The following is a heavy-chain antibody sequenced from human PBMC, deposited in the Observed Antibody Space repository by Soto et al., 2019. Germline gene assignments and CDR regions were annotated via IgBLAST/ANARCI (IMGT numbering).Heavy chain of an antibody. CDR2: ICGSGGNA. D-gene: IGHD1-26*01. J-gene: IGHJ6*02. V-gene: IGHV3-23*01. CDR1: GFTFSSYA. Sequence: GGSLRLSCAASGFTFSSYAMSWVLQAPGKRLEWVSTICGSGGNAYYADSVKGRFSISRDNSKNTLRLQMNSMRADDTAVYYCAKDGASGSYPPYYYFGMDVWGQGTTVTVSS. CDR3: AKDGASGSYPPYYYFGMDV.